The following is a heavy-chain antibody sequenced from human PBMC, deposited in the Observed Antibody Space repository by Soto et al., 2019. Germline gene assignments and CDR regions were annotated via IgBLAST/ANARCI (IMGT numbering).Heavy chain of an antibody. D-gene: IGHD6-13*01. V-gene: IGHV5-51*01. CDR2: IYPGDSDT. Sequence: PGESLKISCKGSGYSFTSYWIGWVRQMPGKGLKWMGIIYPGDSDTRYSPSFQGQATISADKSISTAYLQWSSLKASDTAMYYCARTSAAGKYYYGMDVWGQGTTVTVSS. CDR3: ARTSAAGKYYYGMDV. J-gene: IGHJ6*02. CDR1: GYSFTSYW.